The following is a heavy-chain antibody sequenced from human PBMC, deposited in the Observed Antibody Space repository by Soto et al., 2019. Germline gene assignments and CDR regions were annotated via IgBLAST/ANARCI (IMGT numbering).Heavy chain of an antibody. CDR2: IRSKPYGGTT. CDR1: GFTFGDYS. J-gene: IGHJ4*02. Sequence: GGSLRLSCTSSGFTFGDYSMSWFRQAPGKGLEWIGFIRSKPYGGTTEYAASVTGRFTISRDDSKSIAYLQMNSLKTEDTAVYYCTMSNYYDSGGYYHTPDYWGQGTLVTVSS. D-gene: IGHD3-22*01. CDR3: TMSNYYDSGGYYHTPDY. V-gene: IGHV3-49*03.